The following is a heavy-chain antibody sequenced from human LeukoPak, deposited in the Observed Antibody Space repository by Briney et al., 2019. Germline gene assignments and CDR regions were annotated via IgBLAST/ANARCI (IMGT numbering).Heavy chain of an antibody. CDR2: ISAYNGNT. Sequence: ASVKVSCKASGYTFTSYGISWVRQAPGQGLEWMGWISAYNGNTNYAQKLQGRVTMTTDTSTSTAYMELRSLRSDYTAVYYCARNYYGTGSYYYFDYWGQGTLVTVSS. D-gene: IGHD3-10*01. CDR3: ARNYYGTGSYYYFDY. CDR1: GYTFTSYG. J-gene: IGHJ4*02. V-gene: IGHV1-18*01.